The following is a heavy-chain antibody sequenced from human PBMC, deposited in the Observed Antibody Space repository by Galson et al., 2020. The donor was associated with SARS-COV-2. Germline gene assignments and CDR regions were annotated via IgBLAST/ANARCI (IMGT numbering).Heavy chain of an antibody. Sequence: SETLSLTCAVYGGSFSGYYWSWIRQPPGKGLEWIGEINHSGSTNYNPSLKSRVTISVDTSKNQFSLKLSSVTAADTAVYYCARASGGDCSHFDYGGQGTLVTVSS. J-gene: IGHJ4*02. V-gene: IGHV4-34*01. CDR3: ARASGGDCSHFDY. D-gene: IGHD2-21*01. CDR1: GGSFSGYY. CDR2: INHSGST.